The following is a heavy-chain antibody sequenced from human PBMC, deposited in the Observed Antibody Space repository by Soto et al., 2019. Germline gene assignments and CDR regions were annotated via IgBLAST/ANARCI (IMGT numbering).Heavy chain of an antibody. CDR2: IHYSRDT. Sequence: LSLTCSVSGDSIARGDYYWTWIRQPPGKGLEWIGYIHYSRDTYYKSSLKSRLSISLDTSKNHFSLELTSVTAADTAVYYCARDHRPSESYLRLSYYGLDVWGQGTTVTVSS. J-gene: IGHJ6*02. D-gene: IGHD1-26*01. CDR1: GDSIARGDYY. V-gene: IGHV4-31*03. CDR3: ARDHRPSESYLRLSYYGLDV.